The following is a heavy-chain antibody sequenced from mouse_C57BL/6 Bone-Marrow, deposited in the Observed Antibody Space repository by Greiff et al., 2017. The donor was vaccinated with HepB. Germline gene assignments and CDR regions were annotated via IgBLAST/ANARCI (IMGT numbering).Heavy chain of an antibody. CDR3: ARMDYYGSSLYAMDY. CDR2: IWWDDDK. CDR1: GFSLSTFGMG. D-gene: IGHD1-1*01. Sequence: QVTLKECGPGILQPSQTLSLTCSFSGFSLSTFGMGVGWIRQPSGKGLEWLAHIWWDDDKYYNPALKSRLTISKDTSKNQVFLKIANVDTADTATYYCARMDYYGSSLYAMDYWGQGTSVTVSS. V-gene: IGHV8-8*01. J-gene: IGHJ4*01.